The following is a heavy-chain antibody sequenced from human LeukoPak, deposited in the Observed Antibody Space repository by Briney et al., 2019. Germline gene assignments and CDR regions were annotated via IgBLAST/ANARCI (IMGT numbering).Heavy chain of an antibody. CDR3: ARSRVADGYFDS. CDR2: IYWNDDK. V-gene: IGHV2-5*01. CDR1: GFSLSTSGVG. D-gene: IGHD6-13*01. J-gene: IGHJ4*02. Sequence: KKSGPTLVNPTQTLTLTCTFSGFSLSTSGVGVGWIRQPPGKALEWLALIYWNDDKRYKSSLKSRLTIAKDTSKNQVVLTMTNVDLVDTATYYCARSRVADGYFDSWGQGTLVTVSS.